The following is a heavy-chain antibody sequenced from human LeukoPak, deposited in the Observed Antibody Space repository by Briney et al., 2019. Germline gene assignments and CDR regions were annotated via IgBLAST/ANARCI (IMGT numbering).Heavy chain of an antibody. CDR2: FYYSGST. D-gene: IGHD6-19*01. Sequence: SETLSLTCSVSGVSISRYYWNWIRQPPVKGLEWIGYFYYSGSTNYNPSLKSRVTISVDTSKNQFSLKLTYVTAADTAVYYCARDTSDWNYFDYWGLGTLVTVSS. CDR1: GVSISRYY. J-gene: IGHJ4*02. V-gene: IGHV4-59*01. CDR3: ARDTSDWNYFDY.